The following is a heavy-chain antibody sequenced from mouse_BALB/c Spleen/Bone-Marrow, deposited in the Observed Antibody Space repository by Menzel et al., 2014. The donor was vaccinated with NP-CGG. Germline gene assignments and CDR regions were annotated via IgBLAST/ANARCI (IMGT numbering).Heavy chain of an antibody. CDR2: ILPGSGST. D-gene: IGHD3-2*02. J-gene: IGHJ2*01. CDR1: GYTFSSYW. CDR3: ARGIRNYFDS. V-gene: IGHV1-9*01. Sequence: QVHLQQPGAELMKPGASVKISCKATGYTFSSYWIDFIKQRPGHGLEWIGEILPGSGSTHYNEKFKGGATFTADTSSNTAYMQLSSLTSEDSSVYYCARGIRNYFDSWGQGTPLTVSS.